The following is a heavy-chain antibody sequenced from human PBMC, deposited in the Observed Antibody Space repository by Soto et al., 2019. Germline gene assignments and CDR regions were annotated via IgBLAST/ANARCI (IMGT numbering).Heavy chain of an antibody. CDR1: GGSISSYY. CDR3: ARNSGYGRAFDY. J-gene: IGHJ4*02. CDR2: IYYSGST. D-gene: IGHD5-12*01. Sequence: SETLSLTCTVSGGSISSYYWSWIRQPPGKGLEWIGYIYYSGSTNYNPSLKSRVTISVDTSKNRFSLKLSSVTAADTAVYYCARNSGYGRAFDYWGQGTLVTVSS. V-gene: IGHV4-59*08.